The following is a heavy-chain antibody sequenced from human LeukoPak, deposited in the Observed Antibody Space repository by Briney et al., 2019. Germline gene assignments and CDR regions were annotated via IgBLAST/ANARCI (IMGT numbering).Heavy chain of an antibody. V-gene: IGHV4-4*08. J-gene: IGHJ4*02. CDR2: IHSGGST. CDR3: ARRRANFGEGEFDY. D-gene: IGHD4-17*01. Sequence: SETLSLTYSASGVSISGFYWNWIRQPPRKGPEWVVYIHSGGSTASNPSLRSRITFSIDTSKNQVSLRLTSVTATDTAVYYCARRRANFGEGEFDYWGQEIPVTVST. CDR1: GVSISGFY.